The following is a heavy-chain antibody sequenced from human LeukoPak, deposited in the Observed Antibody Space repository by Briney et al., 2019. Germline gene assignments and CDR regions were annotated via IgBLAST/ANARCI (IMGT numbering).Heavy chain of an antibody. CDR1: GFAFSSYH. V-gene: IGHV3-23*01. J-gene: IGHJ4*02. Sequence: PGGSLRLSCVGSGFAFSSYHLSWVRQIPGRGLEWLSVVTANSDNIYYADSVKGRFTISRDNSKDTLYLQMNGLRAEDSALYYCANLQKGNYKANFWGQGTLVTASS. CDR2: VTANSDNI. CDR3: ANLQKGNYKANF. D-gene: IGHD3-10*01.